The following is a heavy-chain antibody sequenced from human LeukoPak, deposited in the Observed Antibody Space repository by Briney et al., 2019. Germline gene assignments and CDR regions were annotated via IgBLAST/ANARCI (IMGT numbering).Heavy chain of an antibody. CDR1: GSTFTSYV. V-gene: IGHV1-18*01. CDR2: ISAYNGNT. J-gene: IGHJ4*02. D-gene: IGHD2-2*01. Sequence: ASVKVSCKASGSTFTSYVISWVRQAPGQGLEWMGWISAYNGNTNYAQKLQGRVTMTTDTSTSTAYMELRSLRSDDTAVYYCARSIRPYLDKLPAAIRAAHHGFDYWGQGTLVTVSS. CDR3: ARSIRPYLDKLPAAIRAAHHGFDY.